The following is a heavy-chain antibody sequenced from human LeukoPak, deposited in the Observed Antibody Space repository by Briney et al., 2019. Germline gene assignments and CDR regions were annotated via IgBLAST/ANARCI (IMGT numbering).Heavy chain of an antibody. CDR1: GFTFSSYS. J-gene: IGHJ6*02. Sequence: GGSLRLSCAASGFTFSSYSMNWVRQAPGKGLEWVSYISSSGSTIYYAYSVKGRFTISRDNAKNSLYLQMNSLRAEDTAVYYCARVKLRFLEWAGMDVWGQGTTVTVSS. V-gene: IGHV3-48*04. CDR3: ARVKLRFLEWAGMDV. D-gene: IGHD3-3*01. CDR2: ISSSGSTI.